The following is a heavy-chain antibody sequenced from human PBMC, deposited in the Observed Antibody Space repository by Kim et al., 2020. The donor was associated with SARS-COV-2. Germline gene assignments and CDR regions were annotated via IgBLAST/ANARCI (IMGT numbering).Heavy chain of an antibody. Sequence: LMSRVTISVDTSKNQFSLKLSSVTAADTAVYYCERDGYYYDSSGYYPFDYWGQGTLVTVSS. J-gene: IGHJ4*02. D-gene: IGHD3-22*01. CDR3: ERDGYYYDSSGYYPFDY. V-gene: IGHV4-30-2*04.